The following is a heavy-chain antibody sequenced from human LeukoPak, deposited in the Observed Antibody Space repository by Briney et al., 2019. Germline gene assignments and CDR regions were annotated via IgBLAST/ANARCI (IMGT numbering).Heavy chain of an antibody. Sequence: PGGSLRLSCAASGFTFDDYTVHWVRQAPGKGLEWVSLISWDGGSTYYADSVKGRFTISRDNSKNSLYLQMNSLRTEDTALYYCAKDTHSSGWPDYWGQGTLVTVSS. V-gene: IGHV3-43*01. CDR3: AKDTHSSGWPDY. CDR2: ISWDGGST. J-gene: IGHJ4*02. CDR1: GFTFDDYT. D-gene: IGHD6-19*01.